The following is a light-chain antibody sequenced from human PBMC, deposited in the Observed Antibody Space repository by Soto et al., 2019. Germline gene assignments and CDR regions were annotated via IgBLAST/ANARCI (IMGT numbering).Light chain of an antibody. V-gene: IGKV3-20*01. CDR1: QSVTSSY. CDR3: QQYGSYVFT. J-gene: IGKJ2*01. CDR2: GAS. Sequence: VVLTQSPGTLSLSPGERATLSCRASQSVTSSYLAWFQQKPGQPPRLLIYGASRRANGTPDRISGSGSGTDFTLTISRVEPEDFAVYFCQQYGSYVFTFVQGTKLEIK.